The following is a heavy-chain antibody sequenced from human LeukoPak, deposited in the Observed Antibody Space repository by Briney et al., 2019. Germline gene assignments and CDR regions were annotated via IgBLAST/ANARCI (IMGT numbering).Heavy chain of an antibody. J-gene: IGHJ4*02. CDR1: GFTFSSYW. V-gene: IGHV3-7*01. CDR2: IKQDGSEK. D-gene: IGHD6-6*01. CDR3: ARWGDSSSSDIGDY. Sequence: GGSLRLSCAASGFTFSSYWMSWVRQAPGKGLEWVANIKQDGSEKYYVDSVKGRFTISRDNAKNSLYLQMNSLRAEDTAVYYCARWGDSSSSDIGDYWGQGTLVTVSS.